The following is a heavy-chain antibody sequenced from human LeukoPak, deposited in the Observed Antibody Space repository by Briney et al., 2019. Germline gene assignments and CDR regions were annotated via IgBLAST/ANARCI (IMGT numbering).Heavy chain of an antibody. CDR1: GGSISSSSYY. J-gene: IGHJ4*02. D-gene: IGHD4-23*01. CDR3: ARVYGGNPGTDDY. V-gene: IGHV4-39*07. Sequence: MASETLSLTCTVSGGSISSSSYYWGWIRQPPGKGLEWIGSIYYSGSTYYNPSLKSRVTISVDTSKNQFSLKLSSVTAADTAVYYCARVYGGNPGTDDYWGQGTLVTVSS. CDR2: IYYSGST.